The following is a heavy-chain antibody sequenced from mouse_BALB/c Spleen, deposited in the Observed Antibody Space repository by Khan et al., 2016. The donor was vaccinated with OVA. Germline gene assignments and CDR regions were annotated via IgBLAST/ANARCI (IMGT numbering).Heavy chain of an antibody. J-gene: IGHJ3*01. CDR1: GFTFSDYY. Sequence: EVELVESGGGLVKPGGSLKLSCAASGFTFSDYYMYWIRQTPEKRLEWVATISDGGSYTYYPDSVKGRFTISRDDAKNNLCLQMSSLKSEDTAMYYCARGYYGDPFAYWGQGTLVTVSA. CDR3: ARGYYGDPFAY. V-gene: IGHV5-4*02. CDR2: ISDGGSYT. D-gene: IGHD2-13*01.